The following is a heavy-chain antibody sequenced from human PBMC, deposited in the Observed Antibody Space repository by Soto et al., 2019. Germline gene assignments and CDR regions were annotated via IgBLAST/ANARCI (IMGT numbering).Heavy chain of an antibody. V-gene: IGHV1-69*13. CDR1: GGTFSIYA. D-gene: IGHD6-19*01. CDR3: ARERGYSSGPSLSYFDY. J-gene: IGHJ4*02. CDR2: IIPTFGTA. Sequence: SVKVSCKASGGTFSIYAISWVRQAPGQGLEWMGGIIPTFGTANYAQKFQGRVTITADESTSTAYMELSSLRSEDTAVYYCARERGYSSGPSLSYFDYWGQGTLVTV.